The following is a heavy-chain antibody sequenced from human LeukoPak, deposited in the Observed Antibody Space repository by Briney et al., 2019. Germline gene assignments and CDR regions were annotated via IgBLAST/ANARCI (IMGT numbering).Heavy chain of an antibody. CDR2: IIPIFGTA. V-gene: IGHV1-69*05. CDR3: ARDWNYDSSGYYYDESAEYFQH. J-gene: IGHJ1*01. Sequence: SVNVSCKASGGTFSSYAISWVRQAPGQGLEWMGRIIPIFGTANYAQKFQGRVTITTDESTSTAYMELSSLRSEDTAVYYCARDWNYDSSGYYYDESAEYFQHWGQGTLVTVSS. D-gene: IGHD3-22*01. CDR1: GGTFSSYA.